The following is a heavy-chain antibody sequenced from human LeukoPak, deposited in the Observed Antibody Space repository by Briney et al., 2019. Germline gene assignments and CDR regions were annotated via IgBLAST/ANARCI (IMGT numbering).Heavy chain of an antibody. D-gene: IGHD1-26*01. Sequence: GASQKVSCKASGGTFSSYAISWVRQAPGQGLEWMGRIIPILGIANYAQKFQGRVTITADKSTSTAYMELSSLRSEDTAVYYCARDPSKPRLGDNWFDPWGQGTLVTVSS. CDR3: ARDPSKPRLGDNWFDP. CDR1: GGTFSSYA. CDR2: IIPILGIA. J-gene: IGHJ5*02. V-gene: IGHV1-69*04.